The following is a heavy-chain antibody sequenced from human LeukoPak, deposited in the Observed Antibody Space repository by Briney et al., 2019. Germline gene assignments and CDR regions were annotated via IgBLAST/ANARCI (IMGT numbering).Heavy chain of an antibody. Sequence: ASVKVSCKASGYTFTSYGISWVRQAPGQGLEWMGWISAYNGNTNYAQKLQGRVTMTTDTSTSTAYMELRSLRSDDTAVYYCARDAECSSTSCYGYYYYYMDVWGKGTTLTVSS. D-gene: IGHD2-2*01. CDR1: GYTFTSYG. J-gene: IGHJ6*03. CDR3: ARDAECSSTSCYGYYYYYMDV. CDR2: ISAYNGNT. V-gene: IGHV1-18*01.